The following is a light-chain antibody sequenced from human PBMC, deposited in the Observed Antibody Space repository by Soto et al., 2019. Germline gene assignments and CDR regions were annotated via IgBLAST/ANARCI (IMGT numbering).Light chain of an antibody. Sequence: QSALTQPRSVSGSPGQSVTISCTGTSSDVGGYNYVSWYQQHPGKAPKLMIYDVSKRPSGVPDRFSGSKSGNTASLTIYGLQAEDEADYYCCSYAGSYTFVFGTGTKVPVL. CDR3: CSYAGSYTFV. J-gene: IGLJ1*01. V-gene: IGLV2-11*01. CDR1: SSDVGGYNY. CDR2: DVS.